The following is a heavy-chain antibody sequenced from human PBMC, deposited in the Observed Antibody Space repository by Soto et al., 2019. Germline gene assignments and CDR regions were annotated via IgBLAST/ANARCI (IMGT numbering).Heavy chain of an antibody. Sequence: GWSLRLSCAASGFTFSSYAMHWVRQAPGKGLEWVAVISYDGSNKYYADSVKGRFTISRDNSKNTLYLQMNSLRAEDTAGYYCAREHREIVVVPAPILTDYWSEGTRVT. CDR1: GFTFSSYA. D-gene: IGHD2-2*01. CDR3: AREHREIVVVPAPILTDY. CDR2: ISYDGSNK. J-gene: IGHJ4*02. V-gene: IGHV3-30-3*01.